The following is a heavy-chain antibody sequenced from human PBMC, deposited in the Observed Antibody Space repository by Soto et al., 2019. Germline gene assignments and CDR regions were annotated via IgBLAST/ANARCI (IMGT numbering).Heavy chain of an antibody. D-gene: IGHD5-12*01. CDR1: GGSFIGYY. V-gene: IGHV4-34*01. Sequence: LSLTCGVYGGSFIGYYWTWIRQPPGKGLEWTGELNHSGSTNYNPSLKSRVTISVDRSKNQFSLKLTSVTAADTAVYYCARGDGKWLQYWAFDIWGQGTMVTVSS. CDR3: ARGDGKWLQYWAFDI. J-gene: IGHJ3*02. CDR2: LNHSGST.